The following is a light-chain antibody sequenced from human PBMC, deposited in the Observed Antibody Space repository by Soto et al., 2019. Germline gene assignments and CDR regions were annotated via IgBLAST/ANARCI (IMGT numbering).Light chain of an antibody. V-gene: IGLV2-11*01. CDR3: CSYAGSYTYV. Sequence: QSALTQPRSVSGSPGQSVTISCTGTSSDVGAYSYVSWYQQHPGKAPKLMIYDVRKRPSVVPDRFSGSKSGHTASLTISGLQAEDEADYYCCSYAGSYTYVFGTGTKVTVL. CDR1: SSDVGAYSY. CDR2: DVR. J-gene: IGLJ1*01.